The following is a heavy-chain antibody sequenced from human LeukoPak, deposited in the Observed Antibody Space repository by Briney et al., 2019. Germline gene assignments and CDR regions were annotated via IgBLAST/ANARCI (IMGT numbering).Heavy chain of an antibody. Sequence: ASVKVSCKASGGTFISYAISWVRQAPGQGLEWMGGIIPIFGTANYAQKFQGRVTITADESTSPAYMELSSLRSEDTAVYYCARASDRAQNYDFWSGYFSRFDYWGQGTLVTVSS. CDR1: GGTFISYA. V-gene: IGHV1-69*13. CDR3: ARASDRAQNYDFWSGYFSRFDY. J-gene: IGHJ4*02. CDR2: IIPIFGTA. D-gene: IGHD3-3*01.